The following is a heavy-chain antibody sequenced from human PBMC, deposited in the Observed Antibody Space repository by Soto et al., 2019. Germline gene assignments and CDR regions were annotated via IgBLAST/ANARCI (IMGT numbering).Heavy chain of an antibody. CDR2: ITDSGDGT. V-gene: IGHV3-23*01. CDR3: AKRDVVGHTRVHRFLVDC. CDR1: GFTFSRYA. J-gene: IGHJ4*02. Sequence: PGGSLRLSCAASGFTFSRYAMSWVRQAPGKGLEWVSGITDSGDGTDYADSVKGRFTISRDNSKNTLYLQMNSLRAEDTAAYYCAKRDVVGHTRVHRFLVDCWGQGTLVTVSS. D-gene: IGHD1-26*01.